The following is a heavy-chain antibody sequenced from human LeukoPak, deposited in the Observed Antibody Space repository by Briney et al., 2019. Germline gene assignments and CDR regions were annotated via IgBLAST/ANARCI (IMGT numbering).Heavy chain of an antibody. D-gene: IGHD4-23*01. CDR2: IWYDGSNK. Sequence: PGGSLRLSCAASGFTFSSYGMHWVRQAPGKGLEWVAVIWYDGSNKYYADSVKGRFTISRDNSKNTLYLQMNSLRAEDTAVYYCARDSDYGGNSGSRFDYWGQGTLVTVSS. CDR1: GFTFSSYG. V-gene: IGHV3-33*01. J-gene: IGHJ4*02. CDR3: ARDSDYGGNSGSRFDY.